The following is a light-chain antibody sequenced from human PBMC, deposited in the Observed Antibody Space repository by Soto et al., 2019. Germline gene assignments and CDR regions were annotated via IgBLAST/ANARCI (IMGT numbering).Light chain of an antibody. V-gene: IGKV1-8*01. CDR1: QGISSY. CDR2: AAS. J-gene: IGKJ5*01. CDR3: QQYNSYPLA. Sequence: AIQLTQSPSSFSASIGDRVTITCRASQGISSYLAWYQQKPGKAPKLLIYAASTLQSGVPSRFSGSGSGTDFTLTISCLQSEDFATYYCQQYNSYPLAFGQGTRLEIK.